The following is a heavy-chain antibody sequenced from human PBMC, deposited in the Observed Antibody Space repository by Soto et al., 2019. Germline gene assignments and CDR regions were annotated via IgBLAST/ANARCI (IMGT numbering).Heavy chain of an antibody. CDR2: TIPVFGTT. D-gene: IGHD2-2*02. CDR3: GGKDGGASSSTSWYSSDY. CDR1: GGTFSNFA. V-gene: IGHV1-69*06. J-gene: IGHJ4*02. Sequence: QVQLVQSGAEVKKPGSSVTVSCRASGGTFSNFAITWVRQAPGQGLEWMGVTIPVFGTTSYAQKFQGRITLTADKSMNTVYRELSSLRSEDTAVYYCGGKDGGASSSTSWYSSDYWGQGTLVTVS.